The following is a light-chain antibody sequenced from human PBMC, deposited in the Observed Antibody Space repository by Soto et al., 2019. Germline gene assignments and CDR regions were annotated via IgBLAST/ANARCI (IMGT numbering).Light chain of an antibody. CDR2: KAS. CDR1: QTISSW. J-gene: IGKJ4*01. CDR3: QQANSFPLT. V-gene: IGKV1-5*03. Sequence: DIQMTQSPSTLSGSVGDRVTITCRASQTISSWLARYQQKPGKAPKLLIYKASTLKSGVPSRFSGSGSGTDFTLTISSLQPEDFATYYCQQANSFPLTFGGGTKVDI.